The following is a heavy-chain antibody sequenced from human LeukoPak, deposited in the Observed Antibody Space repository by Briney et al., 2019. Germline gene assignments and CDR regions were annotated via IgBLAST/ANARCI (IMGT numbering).Heavy chain of an antibody. D-gene: IGHD5-12*01. V-gene: IGHV4-30-4*08. J-gene: IGHJ4*02. CDR2: IYYSGST. CDR1: GGSISSGDYY. Sequence: KPSQTLSLTCTVSGGSISSGDYYWSWIRQPPGKGLEWIGYIYYSGSTYYNPSLKSRVTISVDTSKNQFSLKLSSVTAADTAVYYCARVGYSGYDWSIVSFDYWGQGTLVTVSS. CDR3: ARVGYSGYDWSIVSFDY.